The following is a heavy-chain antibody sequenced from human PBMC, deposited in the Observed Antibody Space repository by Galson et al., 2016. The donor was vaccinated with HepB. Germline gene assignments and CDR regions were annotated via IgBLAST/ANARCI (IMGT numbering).Heavy chain of an antibody. CDR1: GFTFSTYG. D-gene: IGHD3-10*01. CDR3: ARVITMVRGILKQRDYYGMDV. CDR2: ISGSGGST. Sequence: SLRLSCADPGFTFSTYGMSWVRQAPGKGLEWVSVISGSGGSTYYADSVKGRFTISRDNSKNTLYLQMNSLRAEDTAVYYCARVITMVRGILKQRDYYGMDVWGQGTTVTVSS. V-gene: IGHV3-23*01. J-gene: IGHJ6*02.